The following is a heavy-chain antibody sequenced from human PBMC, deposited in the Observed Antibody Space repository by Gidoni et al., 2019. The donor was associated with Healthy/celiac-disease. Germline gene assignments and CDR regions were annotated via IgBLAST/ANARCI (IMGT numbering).Heavy chain of an antibody. Sequence: QEQLVQSGAEVKKPGSSVKVSCTASGGTFSSYAISWGRQAPGQGLEWMGGIIPIFGTANYAQKFQGRVTITADESTSTAYMELSSLRSEDTAVYYCARDDYGDNGSYNWFDPWGQGTLVTVSS. J-gene: IGHJ5*02. V-gene: IGHV1-69*01. CDR3: ARDDYGDNGSYNWFDP. D-gene: IGHD4-17*01. CDR1: GGTFSSYA. CDR2: IIPIFGTA.